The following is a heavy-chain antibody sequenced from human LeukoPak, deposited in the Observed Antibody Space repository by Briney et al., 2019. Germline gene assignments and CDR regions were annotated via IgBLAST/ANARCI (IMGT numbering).Heavy chain of an antibody. V-gene: IGHV6-1*01. CDR2: TYSRSKWFN. CDR1: GDSVSSKSAS. D-gene: IGHD1-26*01. CDR3: ARGTGSLDY. Sequence: SQTLSLTCAISGDSVSSKSASWNWVRQSPSRGLEWLGRTYSRSKWFNGYAVSVKSRITINPDTSKNQFSLHLTSVTPDDTAVYYCARGTGSLDYWGQGTLVTVSS. J-gene: IGHJ4*02.